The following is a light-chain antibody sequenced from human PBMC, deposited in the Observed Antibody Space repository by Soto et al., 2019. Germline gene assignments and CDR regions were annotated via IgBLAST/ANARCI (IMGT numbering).Light chain of an antibody. Sequence: QSALTQPASVSGSPGQSITISCTGTSSDVGSYDLVSWYQQHPGKAPKLMIYEVSSRPSGVSNRFSGSKSANTASLTISGLQAEDEADYYCCSYAGSTTHVVFGGGTRSPS. CDR3: CSYAGSTTHVV. CDR2: EVS. CDR1: SSDVGSYDL. J-gene: IGLJ2*01. V-gene: IGLV2-23*02.